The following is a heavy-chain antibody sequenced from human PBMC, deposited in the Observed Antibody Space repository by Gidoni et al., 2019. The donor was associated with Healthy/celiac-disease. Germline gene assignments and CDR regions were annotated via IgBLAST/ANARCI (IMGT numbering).Heavy chain of an antibody. D-gene: IGHD3-22*01. CDR1: GGSCSGYY. Sequence: QVQLQQWGAGLLKPSETLSLTCVVYGGSCSGYYWSWIRQPPGKGLEWIGEINHSGSTNYNPSLKSRVTISVDTSKNQFSLKLSSVTAADTAVYYCARGRSRYYDSSGYRFFDYWGQGTLVTVSS. J-gene: IGHJ4*02. CDR2: INHSGST. V-gene: IGHV4-34*01. CDR3: ARGRSRYYDSSGYRFFDY.